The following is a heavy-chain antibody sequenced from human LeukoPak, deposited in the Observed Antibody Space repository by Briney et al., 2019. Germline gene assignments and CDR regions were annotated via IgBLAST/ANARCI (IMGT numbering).Heavy chain of an antibody. CDR3: ASHKYSCGLFEY. Sequence: PSETLSLTCTVSGGSISSYYWSWIRQPPGKGLEWIGYIYYSGSTNYNPSLKSRVTISVDTSKNQFSLKLSSVTAADTAVYYCASHKYSCGLFEYWGQGTLVTVSS. J-gene: IGHJ4*02. CDR2: IYYSGST. V-gene: IGHV4-59*08. CDR1: GGSISSYY. D-gene: IGHD6-19*01.